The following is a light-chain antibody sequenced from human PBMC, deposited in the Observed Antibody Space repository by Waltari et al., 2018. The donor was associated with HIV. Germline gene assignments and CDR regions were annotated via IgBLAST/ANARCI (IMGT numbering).Light chain of an antibody. J-gene: IGKJ2*01. CDR1: QSLLTDNGYNY. CDR3: MQAREIPRT. V-gene: IGKV2-28*01. Sequence: DIVMTQSPVSLVVTLGEPASISCTSSQSLLTDNGYNYLNWYFQKPGQPPQLLIHLASLRASGVPDKFSGSGSGRDFTLSIGAVEAGDVGVYYCMQAREIPRTFGPGTKLE. CDR2: LAS.